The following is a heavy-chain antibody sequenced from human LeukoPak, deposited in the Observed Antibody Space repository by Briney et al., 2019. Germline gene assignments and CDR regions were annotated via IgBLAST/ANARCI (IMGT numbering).Heavy chain of an antibody. D-gene: IGHD6-13*01. V-gene: IGHV3-21*01. Sequence: GGSLRLSCAASGFTFSKYSMNWVREAPGKGLGGGSSISSSSSYIYYADSLKGRFTISRDNARNSLYLQMNSLRAEDTAVYFCARGTDSSSWSRDLDYWGQGTLVTVSS. CDR3: ARGTDSSSWSRDLDY. J-gene: IGHJ4*02. CDR1: GFTFSKYS. CDR2: ISSSSSYI.